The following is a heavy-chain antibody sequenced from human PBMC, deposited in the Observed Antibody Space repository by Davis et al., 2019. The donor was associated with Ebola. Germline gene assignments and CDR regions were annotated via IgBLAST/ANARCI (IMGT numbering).Heavy chain of an antibody. J-gene: IGHJ4*02. CDR2: IRSKANSYAT. Sequence: GGSLRLSCAASGFTFSGSAMHWVRQASGKGLEWVGRIRSKANSYATAYAASVKGRFIISRDDSKNTAYLQMNSLKTEDTAVYYCTTDTGTVTENDYWGQGTLVTVSS. V-gene: IGHV3-73*01. CDR3: TTDTGTVTENDY. CDR1: GFTFSGSA. D-gene: IGHD4-17*01.